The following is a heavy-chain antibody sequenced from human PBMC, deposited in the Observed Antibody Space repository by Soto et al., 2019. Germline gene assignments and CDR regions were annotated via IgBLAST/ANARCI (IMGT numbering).Heavy chain of an antibody. CDR1: GYTFNTYG. J-gene: IGHJ5*02. Sequence: ASVKVSCKTSGYTFNTYGINLVRQAPGQGLELMGWISAYDGKTTYAEKFQGRVTLTTDTSTSTAYMELRSLRSDDTAIYYCARDPHEFWTSYWFDPWGQGTPGTVAS. CDR2: ISAYDGKT. CDR3: ARDPHEFWTSYWFDP. V-gene: IGHV1-18*01. D-gene: IGHD3-3*01.